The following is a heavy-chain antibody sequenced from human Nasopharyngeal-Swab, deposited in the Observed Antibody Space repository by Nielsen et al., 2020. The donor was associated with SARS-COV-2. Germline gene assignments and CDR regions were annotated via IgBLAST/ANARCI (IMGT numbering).Heavy chain of an antibody. Sequence: GESLKISCGSSGFRLSDYWMHWVRQVPGKGLEWDARVNEDGTTITYADSVKGRFTISREYAKNTLFLRMRSLRDDDTAVYYCTRDLSGPFDLWGLGILVTVSS. CDR1: GFRLSDYW. V-gene: IGHV3-74*03. J-gene: IGHJ4*01. CDR3: TRDLSGPFDL. D-gene: IGHD1-26*01. CDR2: VNEDGTTI.